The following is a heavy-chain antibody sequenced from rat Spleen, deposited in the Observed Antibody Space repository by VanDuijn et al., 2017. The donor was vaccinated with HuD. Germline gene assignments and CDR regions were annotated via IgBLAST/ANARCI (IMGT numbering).Heavy chain of an antibody. J-gene: IGHJ3*01. Sequence: EVQLVESGGGLVQPGRSLKLSCAASGFSFSDYYMAWVRQAPTKGLEWVASISYDGGGTYYRDSVKGRFTISRDNAKSTLYLQMNSLRSEDTASYYCARTFTTDYYYGWFAYWGQGTLVTVSS. V-gene: IGHV5-22*01. CDR3: ARTFTTDYYYGWFAY. CDR1: GFSFSDYY. CDR2: ISYDGGGT. D-gene: IGHD1-6*01.